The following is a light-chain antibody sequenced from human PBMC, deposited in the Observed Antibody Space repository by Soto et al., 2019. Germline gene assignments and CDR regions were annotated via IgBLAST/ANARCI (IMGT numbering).Light chain of an antibody. CDR3: CSYSRSSPYV. CDR2: DVS. Sequence: QSALTQPASVSGSPGQSITISCTGTSSDVGAYNYVSWYQHHPGKVPRLMIFDVSNRPSGVSNRFSGSKSGNTASLTISGLQAGDEADYYCCSYSRSSPYVFGAGTKVTVL. J-gene: IGLJ1*01. CDR1: SSDVGAYNY. V-gene: IGLV2-14*03.